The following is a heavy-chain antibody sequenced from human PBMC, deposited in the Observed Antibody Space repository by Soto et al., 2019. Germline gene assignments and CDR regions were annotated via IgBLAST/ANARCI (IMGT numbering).Heavy chain of an antibody. J-gene: IGHJ6*02. CDR2: IIPIFGTA. CDR3: ARDPYGSGSSDYYYYGMDV. CDR1: GGTFSSYA. V-gene: IGHV1-69*13. D-gene: IGHD3-10*01. Sequence: SVKVSCKASGGTFSSYAISWVRQAPGQGLEWMGGIIPIFGTANYAQKFQGRVTITADESTSTAYMELSSLRSEDTAVYYCARDPYGSGSSDYYYYGMDVWGQGTTVTVSS.